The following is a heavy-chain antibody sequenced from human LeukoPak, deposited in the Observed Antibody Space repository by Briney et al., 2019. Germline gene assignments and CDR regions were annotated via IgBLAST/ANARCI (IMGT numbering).Heavy chain of an antibody. CDR1: GYTFTSYD. D-gene: IGHD3-10*01. CDR2: MNPNSGNT. CDR3: ARTTYYYGSGSYYTLSQITVGYYYGMDV. V-gene: IGHV1-8*01. Sequence: ASVKVSCKASGYTFTSYDINWVRQATGQGLEWMGWMNPNSGNTGYAQKFQGRVTMTRNTSISTAYMELSSLRSEDTAVYYCARTTYYYGSGSYYTLSQITVGYYYGMDVCGQGTTVTVSS. J-gene: IGHJ6*02.